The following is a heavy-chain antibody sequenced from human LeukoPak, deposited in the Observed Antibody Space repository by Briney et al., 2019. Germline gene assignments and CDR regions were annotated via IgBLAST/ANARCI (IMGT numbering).Heavy chain of an antibody. CDR1: GFTFSSYT. D-gene: IGHD3-22*01. CDR2: ITTSSSYI. CDR3: ARHVVAVGFDY. J-gene: IGHJ4*02. Sequence: GGSLRLSCAASGFTFSSYTMNWVRQAPGKGLEWVSSITTSSSYIYYADSMKGRFTISRDNAKNSLYLQMNSLRAEDTAVCYCARHVVAVGFDYWGQGTLVTVSS. V-gene: IGHV3-21*01.